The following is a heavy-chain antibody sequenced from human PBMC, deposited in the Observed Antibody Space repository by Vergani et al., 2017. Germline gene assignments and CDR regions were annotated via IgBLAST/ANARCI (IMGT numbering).Heavy chain of an antibody. CDR1: GFTFSSYS. J-gene: IGHJ4*02. CDR2: ISSSSSTI. Sequence: EVQLVESGGGLVQPGGSLRLSCAASGFTFSSYSMNWVRQAPGKGLEWVSYISSSSSTIYYADSVKGRFTISRDNAKNSLYLQMNSLRAEDTAGYYWARDRYSSGWYWFDYWGQGTLVTVSS. D-gene: IGHD6-19*01. V-gene: IGHV3-48*04. CDR3: ARDRYSSGWYWFDY.